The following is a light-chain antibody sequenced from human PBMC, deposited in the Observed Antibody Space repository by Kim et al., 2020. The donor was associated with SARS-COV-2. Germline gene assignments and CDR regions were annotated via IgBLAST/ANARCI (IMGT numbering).Light chain of an antibody. Sequence: SIIISCTGTSSDVGGYNYVSWYQQHPGKAPTLMIYDVSNRPSGVSNRFSGSKSGNTASLTISGLQAEDEADYYCSSYTSSSTLVFGTGTKVTVL. CDR2: DVS. V-gene: IGLV2-14*03. CDR1: SSDVGGYNY. CDR3: SSYTSSSTLV. J-gene: IGLJ1*01.